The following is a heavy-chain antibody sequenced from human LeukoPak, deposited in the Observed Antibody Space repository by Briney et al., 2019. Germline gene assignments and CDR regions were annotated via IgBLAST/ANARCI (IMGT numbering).Heavy chain of an antibody. V-gene: IGHV3-66*02. CDR2: IYGDGTT. Sequence: GGSLRLSCAASGFTVSNDYMAWVRQAPGRGLEWVSLIYGDGTTFYTDSVKGRFTISRDNFKSTLHLQMSSLRPEDTALYYCARDRAGAQSWVALDPWGQGTLVTVSS. D-gene: IGHD3-10*01. CDR1: GFTVSNDY. J-gene: IGHJ5*02. CDR3: ARDRAGAQSWVALDP.